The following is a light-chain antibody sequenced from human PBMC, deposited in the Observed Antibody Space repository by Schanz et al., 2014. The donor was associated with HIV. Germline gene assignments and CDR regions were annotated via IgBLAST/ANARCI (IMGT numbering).Light chain of an antibody. V-gene: IGLV2-14*03. Sequence: QSALTQPASLSGSPGQSITISCTGTSIDVGGYDYVSWYQKHPDKAPRLIIYDVSNRPSGVSSRFSGSKSGNTASLTVSGLQAEDEAYYYCASYAGSNNLVFGGGTKVTVL. CDR3: ASYAGSNNLV. CDR1: SIDVGGYDY. CDR2: DVS. J-gene: IGLJ2*01.